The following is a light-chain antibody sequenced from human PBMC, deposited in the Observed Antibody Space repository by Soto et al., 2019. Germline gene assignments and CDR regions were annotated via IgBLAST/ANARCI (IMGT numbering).Light chain of an antibody. CDR1: ESVSNNY. V-gene: IGKV3-20*01. CDR3: QQFGTSPLT. J-gene: IGKJ4*01. CDR2: GAS. Sequence: EIVLTQSPATLFLSPGERATLSCRASESVSNNYLAWYQQKPGQPPRLLNYGASTRATDIPDRFTGSVSGTDFTLTISRLKPEDFAVYYCQQFGTSPLTFGGGTKVEIK.